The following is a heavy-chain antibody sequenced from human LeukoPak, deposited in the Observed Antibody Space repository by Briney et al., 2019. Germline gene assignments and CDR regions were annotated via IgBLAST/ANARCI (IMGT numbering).Heavy chain of an antibody. CDR3: ARDELVGVMRVRASDI. CDR2: ISGSGDTK. D-gene: IGHD3-16*01. V-gene: IGHV3-48*03. Sequence: GGSLRLSCGASGFTFSSYEMNWLRQAPGKGLEWLSYISGSGDTKYYADSVKGRFTISRDNAKNSLYLQMNSLKAEDTAVYYCARDELVGVMRVRASDIWGQGTMVTVSS. J-gene: IGHJ3*02. CDR1: GFTFSSYE.